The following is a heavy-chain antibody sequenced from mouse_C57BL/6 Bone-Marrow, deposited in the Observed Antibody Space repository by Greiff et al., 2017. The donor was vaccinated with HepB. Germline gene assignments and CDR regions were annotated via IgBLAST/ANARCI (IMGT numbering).Heavy chain of an antibody. CDR2: ISSGGSYT. CDR1: GFTFSSYG. Sequence: EVQVVESGGDLVKPGGSLKLSCAASGFTFSSYGMSWVRQTPDKRLEWVATISSGGSYTYYPDSVKGRFTISRDNAKNTLYLQMSSLKSEDTAMYYCARRGDSNYGFAYWGQGTLVTVSA. D-gene: IGHD2-5*01. V-gene: IGHV5-6*01. CDR3: ARRGDSNYGFAY. J-gene: IGHJ3*01.